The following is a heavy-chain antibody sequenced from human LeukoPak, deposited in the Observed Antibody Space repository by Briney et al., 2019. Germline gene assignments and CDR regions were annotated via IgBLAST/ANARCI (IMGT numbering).Heavy chain of an antibody. CDR3: ARDFGYGDYFFDD. CDR2: LHTSGST. CDR1: GGSISSYY. V-gene: IGHV4-4*07. J-gene: IGHJ4*02. D-gene: IGHD4-17*01. Sequence: PSETLSLTCTVSGGSISSYYWSWIRQPAGEGLEWIGRLHTSGSTHYNPSLKSRVTMSVGTSKNQFSLKLSSVTAADTAVYYCARDFGYGDYFFDDWGQGTLVTVSS.